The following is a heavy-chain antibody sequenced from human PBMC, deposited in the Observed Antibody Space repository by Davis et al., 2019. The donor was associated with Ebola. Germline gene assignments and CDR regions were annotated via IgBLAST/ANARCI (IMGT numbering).Heavy chain of an antibody. D-gene: IGHD3-3*01. CDR3: ASGITIFGVVSNYYYYGMDV. V-gene: IGHV4-34*01. CDR2: INHSGST. J-gene: IGHJ6*02. CDR1: GGSFSGYY. Sequence: SETLSLTCAVYGGSFSGYYWSWTRQPPRKGLEWIGEINHSGSTNYNPSLKSRVTISVDTSKNQFSLKLSSVTAADTAVYYCASGITIFGVVSNYYYYGMDVWGQGTTVTVSS.